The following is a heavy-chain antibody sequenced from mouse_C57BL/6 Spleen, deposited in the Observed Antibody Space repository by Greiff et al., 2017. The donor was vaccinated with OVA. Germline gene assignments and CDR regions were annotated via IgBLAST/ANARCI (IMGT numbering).Heavy chain of an antibody. V-gene: IGHV1-15*01. CDR1: GYTFTDYE. D-gene: IGHD4-1*01. J-gene: IGHJ2*01. CDR3: TVNWSVYFDY. CDR2: IDPETGGT. Sequence: QVHVKQSGAELVRPGASVTLSCKASGYTFTDYEMHWVKQTPVHGLEWIGAIDPETGGTAYNQKFKGKAILTADKSSSTAYMELRSLTSEDSAVYYCTVNWSVYFDYWGQGTTLTVSS.